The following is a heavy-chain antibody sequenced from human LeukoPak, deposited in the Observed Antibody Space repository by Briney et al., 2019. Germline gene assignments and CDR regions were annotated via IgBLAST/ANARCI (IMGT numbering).Heavy chain of an antibody. Sequence: GGSLRLSCAASGFTFSSYEMNWVRQAPGKGLEWVSYISSSGSTIYYADSVKGRFTISRDNAKNSLYLQMNSLRAEDTAVYYCARMSTVTTGYYFDYRGQGTLVTVSS. CDR2: ISSSGSTI. V-gene: IGHV3-48*03. D-gene: IGHD4-17*01. CDR3: ARMSTVTTGYYFDY. CDR1: GFTFSSYE. J-gene: IGHJ4*02.